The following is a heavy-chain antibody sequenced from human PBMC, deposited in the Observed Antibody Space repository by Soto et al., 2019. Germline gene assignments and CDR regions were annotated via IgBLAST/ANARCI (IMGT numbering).Heavy chain of an antibody. J-gene: IGHJ5*02. Sequence: SETLSLTCAVYGGSFSGYYWSWIRQPPGKGLEWIGEINHSGSTNYNPSLKSRVTISVDTSKNQFSLKLSSVTAADTAVYYCARGGQQLDGRCSVPSGPGTLLTGST. CDR3: ARGGQQLDGRCSVP. CDR2: INHSGST. D-gene: IGHD6-13*01. CDR1: GGSFSGYY. V-gene: IGHV4-34*01.